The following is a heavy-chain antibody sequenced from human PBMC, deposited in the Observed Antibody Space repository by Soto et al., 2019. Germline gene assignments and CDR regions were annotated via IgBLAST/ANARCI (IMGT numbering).Heavy chain of an antibody. V-gene: IGHV4-30-4*01. CDR1: GGSISSGAYY. J-gene: IGHJ4*02. Sequence: QVQLQESGPGLVKPSQTLSLTCTVSGGSISSGAYYWSWIRQPPGKGLEWIGYIYYSGSTYYNPYLKSRVTISVDKSKNQFSLKLSSVTAADTAVDYCARAQDSSGYTLDYWGQGTLVTVSS. CDR3: ARAQDSSGYTLDY. CDR2: IYYSGST. D-gene: IGHD3-22*01.